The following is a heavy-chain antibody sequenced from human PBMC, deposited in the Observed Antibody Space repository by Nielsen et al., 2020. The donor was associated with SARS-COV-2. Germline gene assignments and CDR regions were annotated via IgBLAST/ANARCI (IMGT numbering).Heavy chain of an antibody. CDR3: ARGEVATTHYYYHFYMDV. V-gene: IGHV5-10-1*01. D-gene: IGHD2-15*01. J-gene: IGHJ6*03. CDR2: IDPTDSYT. Sequence: VRQMPGKGLEWMGRIDPTDSYTNYNPSFQGHVTISADKSISTAYLQWSSLKASDTAMYYCARGEVATTHYYYHFYMDVWGKGTTVTVSS.